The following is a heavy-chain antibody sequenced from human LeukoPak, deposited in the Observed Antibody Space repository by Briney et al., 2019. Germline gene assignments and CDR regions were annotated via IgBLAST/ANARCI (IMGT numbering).Heavy chain of an antibody. D-gene: IGHD3-9*01. CDR1: GGSISSDNYY. CDR2: INHSGST. Sequence: PSQTLSLTCTVSGGSISSDNYYWSWIRQPPGKGLEWIGEINHSGSTNYNPSLKSRVTISVDTSKNQFSLKLSSVTAADTAVYYCARHVLRYFDWLSPFDYWGQGTLVTVSS. CDR3: ARHVLRYFDWLSPFDY. V-gene: IGHV4-39*01. J-gene: IGHJ4*02.